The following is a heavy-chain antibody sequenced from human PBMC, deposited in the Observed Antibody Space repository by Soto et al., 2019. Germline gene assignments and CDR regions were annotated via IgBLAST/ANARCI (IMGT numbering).Heavy chain of an antibody. CDR1: GFTFSVYA. V-gene: IGHV3-23*01. CDR2: VTPNGGST. CDR3: ASLGVGDWANYYYYYGMAV. Sequence: EVQLLESGGGFVQPGGSLRLSCEATGFTFSVYAMTWVRQAPGKGLEWVSAVTPNGGSTYSVDSLKGRFTISRDNSKNTLFLQMTSLRAEDTAVYYCASLGVGDWANYYYYYGMAVWGKGTTVTVSS. J-gene: IGHJ6*04. D-gene: IGHD2-21*02.